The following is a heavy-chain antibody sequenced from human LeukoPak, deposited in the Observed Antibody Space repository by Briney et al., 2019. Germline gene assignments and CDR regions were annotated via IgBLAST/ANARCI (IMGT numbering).Heavy chain of an antibody. Sequence: PGGSLRLSCAASGFTFSSYTMSWVRQAPGEGLEWVSTISGSADNTNYAEAVKGRFTISRDNSKNTMYPQMNSLRAEDTAVYYCAKQGFGCWGQGTLVTVSS. CDR3: AKQGFGC. V-gene: IGHV3-23*01. CDR2: ISGSADNT. CDR1: GFTFSSYT. J-gene: IGHJ4*02.